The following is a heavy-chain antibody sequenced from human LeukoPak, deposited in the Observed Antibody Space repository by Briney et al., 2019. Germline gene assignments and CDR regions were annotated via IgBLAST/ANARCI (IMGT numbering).Heavy chain of an antibody. J-gene: IGHJ6*02. D-gene: IGHD6-13*01. CDR2: IWYDGSNK. CDR1: GFTFSSYG. V-gene: IGHV3-33*01. CDR3: ARDHQEQLVLNYYYGMDV. Sequence: PGRSLRLSCAASGFTFSSYGMHWVRQAPGKGLEWVAVIWYDGSNKYYADSVKGRFTISRDNSKNTLYLQMNSLRAEDTAAYYCARDHQEQLVLNYYYGMDVWGQGTTVTVSS.